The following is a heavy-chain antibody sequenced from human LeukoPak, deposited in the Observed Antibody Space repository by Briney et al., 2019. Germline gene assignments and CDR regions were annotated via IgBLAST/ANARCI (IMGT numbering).Heavy chain of an antibody. CDR3: AKPARTDYTDY. D-gene: IGHD1-14*01. CDR1: GFIVSSNY. V-gene: IGHV3-53*01. J-gene: IGHJ4*02. Sequence: GGSLRLSCAASGFIVSSNYMSWVRQAPGKGLEWVSVMYAGGSTYYADSVKGRFTISRDKSKNTLYLQMNSLRAEDTAVYYCAKPARTDYTDYWGQGTLVTVSS. CDR2: MYAGGST.